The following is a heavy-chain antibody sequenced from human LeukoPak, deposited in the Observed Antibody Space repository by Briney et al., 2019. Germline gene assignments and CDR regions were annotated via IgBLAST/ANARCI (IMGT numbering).Heavy chain of an antibody. J-gene: IGHJ4*02. D-gene: IGHD3-22*01. CDR3: AHRPDSSGYLRTFDY. V-gene: IGHV2-5*01. Sequence: ESGPTLVKPTQTLTLTCTLSGFSISTTGVGVGWVRQPPRKALEWLALIYWNDDKRYSPSLKSRLTITKDTSKNQVVLTMTNMDPVDTATYYCAHRPDSSGYLRTFDYWGQGTLVTVSS. CDR2: IYWNDDK. CDR1: GFSISTTGVG.